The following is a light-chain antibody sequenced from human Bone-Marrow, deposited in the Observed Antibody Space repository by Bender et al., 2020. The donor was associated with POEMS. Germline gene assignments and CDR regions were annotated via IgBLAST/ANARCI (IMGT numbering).Light chain of an antibody. CDR2: SNY. V-gene: IGLV1-44*01. J-gene: IGLJ2*01. CDR1: DSNFGGNN. CDR3: CSYSTSGILI. Sequence: QSVLTQPPSASGTPGQSVIISCSGTDSNFGGNNVNWYQHLPGTAPRLVVYSNYQRPSGVPARFSGSKSGNTASLTISGLQAEDEADYFYCSYSTSGILIFGGGTKLTVL.